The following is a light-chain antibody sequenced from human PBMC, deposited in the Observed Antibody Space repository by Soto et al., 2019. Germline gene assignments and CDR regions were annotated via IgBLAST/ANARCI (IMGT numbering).Light chain of an antibody. V-gene: IGKV1-33*01. CDR3: QHYQTLPLT. J-gene: IGKJ4*01. CDR1: QDITNY. Sequence: DIQMTQSPSSLSASVGDRVTITCQASQDITNYLNSYQQKPGRAPRLLIYDASNLETGVPSRFNGSGSGTDFTFTITSLQPGDIATYYCQHYQTLPLTFGGGTKVDIK. CDR2: DAS.